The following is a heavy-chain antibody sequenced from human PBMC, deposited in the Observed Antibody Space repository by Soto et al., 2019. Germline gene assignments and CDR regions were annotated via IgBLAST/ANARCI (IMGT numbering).Heavy chain of an antibody. D-gene: IGHD6-19*01. V-gene: IGHV4-34*01. CDR2: INHSGST. CDR3: ARGVSSHGWFDY. Sequence: PSETLSLTCAVYGGSFSGYYWSWIRQPPGKGLEWIGEINHSGSTNYNPSLKSRVTISVDTSKNQFSLKLSSVTAADTAVYYCARGVSSHGWFDYWGHGTLVTVSS. CDR1: GGSFSGYY. J-gene: IGHJ4*01.